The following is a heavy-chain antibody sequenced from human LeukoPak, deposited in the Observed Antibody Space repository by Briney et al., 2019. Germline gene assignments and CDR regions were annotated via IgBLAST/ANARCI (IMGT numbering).Heavy chain of an antibody. D-gene: IGHD6-13*01. CDR1: GFIFSDHY. Sequence: GGSLRLSCAASGFIFSDHYMDWVRQPPGKGLEWVGRIRNEANSYTTEYAASVKDRLTISRDDSKNSLYLQMNSLKTEDTAVYYCVRVAAAKMFFDFWGQGALVTVSS. CDR2: IRNEANSYTT. J-gene: IGHJ4*02. V-gene: IGHV3-72*01. CDR3: VRVAAAKMFFDF.